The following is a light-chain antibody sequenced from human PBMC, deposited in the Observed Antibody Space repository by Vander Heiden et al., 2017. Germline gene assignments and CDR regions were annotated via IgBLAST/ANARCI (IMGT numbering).Light chain of an antibody. Sequence: DIQLTQSPSFLSASVGDRVTIACRASQGINSYLAWYQQKPGKAPKLLIYYASTLQSGVPSRFSGSGSGTEFTLTISSLQPEDFASYYCQQFRSYPLTFGGGTKVEIK. CDR1: QGINSY. CDR3: QQFRSYPLT. V-gene: IGKV1-9*01. CDR2: YAS. J-gene: IGKJ4*01.